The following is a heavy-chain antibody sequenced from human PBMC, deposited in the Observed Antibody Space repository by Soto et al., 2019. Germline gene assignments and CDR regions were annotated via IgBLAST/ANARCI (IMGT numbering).Heavy chain of an antibody. D-gene: IGHD4-17*01. J-gene: IGHJ6*03. CDR3: ATKTTVTTYYYYYMDV. V-gene: IGHV3-48*01. CDR2: ISSSSSTI. CDR1: GFTFSSYS. Sequence: GGSLRLSCAASGFTFSSYSMNWVRQAPGKGLEWVSYISSSSSTIYYADSVKGRFTISRDNAKNSLYLQMNSLRAEDTAVYYCATKTTVTTYYYYYMDVWGKGTTVTVSS.